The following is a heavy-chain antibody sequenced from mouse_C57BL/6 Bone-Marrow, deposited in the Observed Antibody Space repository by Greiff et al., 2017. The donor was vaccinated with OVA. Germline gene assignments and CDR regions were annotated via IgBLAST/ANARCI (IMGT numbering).Heavy chain of an antibody. CDR3: ARTNYYGSSYAWFGY. D-gene: IGHD1-1*01. CDR2: IDPEDGET. V-gene: IGHV14-2*01. Sequence: EVKLQQSGAELVKPGASVKLSCTASGFNIKDYYMHWVKQRTEQGLEWIGRIDPEDGETKYAQKFQGKATITADRSSNTAYLQLSMLTSEDTAIYYCARTNYYGSSYAWFGYWGQGTLVTVSA. CDR1: GFNIKDYY. J-gene: IGHJ3*01.